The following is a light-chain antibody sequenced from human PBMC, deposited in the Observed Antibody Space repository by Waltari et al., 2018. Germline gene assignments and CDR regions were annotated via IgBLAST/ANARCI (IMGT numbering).Light chain of an antibody. V-gene: IGLV3-21*02. Sequence: SYVLTQAPSVSVAPGQTASIACGGDNIGSKAVHWYQQKPGQAPVLVVNNDHDRPSGIPERFSGSNSGDTATLTISRVEAGDEADYYCQVWDRSSAHVLFGGGTKVTVL. J-gene: IGLJ2*01. CDR3: QVWDRSSAHVL. CDR1: NIGSKA. CDR2: NDH.